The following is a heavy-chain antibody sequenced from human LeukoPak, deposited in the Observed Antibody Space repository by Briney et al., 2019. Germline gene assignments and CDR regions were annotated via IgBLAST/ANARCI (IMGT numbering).Heavy chain of an antibody. V-gene: IGHV1-8*01. J-gene: IGHJ4*02. D-gene: IGHD4-17*01. CDR3: ARGGYGDYPRGLDY. Sequence: ASVKVSCKTSGYTFTSYDITWVRQATGQGLEWLGFINPDSGHTGYAQKFQGRVTMTRNTSIRTAYMELSSLRSEDTAVYYCARGGYGDYPRGLDYWGQGTLVTVSS. CDR2: INPDSGHT. CDR1: GYTFTSYD.